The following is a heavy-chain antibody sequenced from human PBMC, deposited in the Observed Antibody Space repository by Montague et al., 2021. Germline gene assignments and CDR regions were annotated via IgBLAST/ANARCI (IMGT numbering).Heavy chain of an antibody. CDR3: APKIAAHKAHDGFSV. D-gene: IGHD6-13*01. V-gene: IGHV2-5*02. Sequence: VKPTQTLTLTCTFSGFSLATSRVGVAWLRQPPGKALEWLALIFWDDDKRYSPSLKSRLTTTKDTTKNQVILTLTNMDPVDTATYFCAPKIAAHKAHDGFSVWGQGTVVTVSA. CDR1: GFSLATSRVG. J-gene: IGHJ3*01. CDR2: IFWDDDK.